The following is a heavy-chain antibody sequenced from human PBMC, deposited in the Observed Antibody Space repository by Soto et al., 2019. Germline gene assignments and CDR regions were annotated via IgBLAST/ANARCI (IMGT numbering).Heavy chain of an antibody. CDR1: GFTFSSYG. CDR2: ISYDGSNK. CDR3: VGIADYYYGMVV. D-gene: IGHD6-13*01. Sequence: GGSLRLSCAASGFTFSSYGMHWVRQAPGKGLEWVAVISYDGSNKYYADSVKGRFTISRDNSKNTLYLQMNSLRAEDTAVYYCVGIADYYYGMVVWGQGTTVTVSS. J-gene: IGHJ6*02. V-gene: IGHV3-30*03.